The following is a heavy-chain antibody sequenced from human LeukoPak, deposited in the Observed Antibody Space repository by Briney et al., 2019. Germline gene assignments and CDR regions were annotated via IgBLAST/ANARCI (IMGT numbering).Heavy chain of an antibody. Sequence: PGGSLRLSCAASGFTVSTNYMSWVRQAPGRGLEWVSSISGTSAYIYYADSVRGRFTISRDNAKNSLYLQMNTLRAEDTAVYYCARKLTGSFDVWGQGTMVT. J-gene: IGHJ3*01. V-gene: IGHV3-21*01. CDR1: GFTVSTNY. D-gene: IGHD7-27*01. CDR2: ISGTSAYI. CDR3: ARKLTGSFDV.